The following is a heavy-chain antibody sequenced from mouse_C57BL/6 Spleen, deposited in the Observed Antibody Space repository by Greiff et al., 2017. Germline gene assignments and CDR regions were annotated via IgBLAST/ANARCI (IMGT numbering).Heavy chain of an antibody. CDR3: ASPTVVATNGFAY. J-gene: IGHJ3*01. D-gene: IGHD1-1*01. CDR2: IDPANGNT. Sequence: EVQRVESVAELVRPGASVKLSCTASGFNIKNTYMHWVKQRPEQGLEWIGRIDPANGNTKYAPKFQGKATITADTSSNTAYLQLSSLTSEDTAIYYCASPTVVATNGFAYWGQGTLVTVSA. V-gene: IGHV14-3*01. CDR1: GFNIKNTY.